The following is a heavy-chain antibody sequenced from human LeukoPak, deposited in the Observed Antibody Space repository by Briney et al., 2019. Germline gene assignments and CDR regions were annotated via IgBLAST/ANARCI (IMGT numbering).Heavy chain of an antibody. CDR1: GYSFTSYW. Sequence: GGALEISCKGSGYSFTSYWIGWVRQMPGKGLEWMGIIYPGDSDTRYSPSFQGQVTISADKSISTAYLQWSSLKASDTAMYYCARRARYCSGGSCYSKAFDIWGQGTMVTVSS. V-gene: IGHV5-51*01. D-gene: IGHD2-15*01. CDR2: IYPGDSDT. CDR3: ARRARYCSGGSCYSKAFDI. J-gene: IGHJ3*02.